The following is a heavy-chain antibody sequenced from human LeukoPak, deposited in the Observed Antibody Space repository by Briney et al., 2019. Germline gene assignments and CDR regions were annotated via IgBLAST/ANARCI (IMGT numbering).Heavy chain of an antibody. D-gene: IGHD3-10*01. J-gene: IGHJ3*02. CDR3: ARYARFGSGDDAFDI. Sequence: PGGSLRLSCAASGFTFSSYSMNWVRKAPGKGLEWVSYISISSSTIYYADSVKGRFTISRDNAKNSLYLQMNSLRAEDTAVYYCARYARFGSGDDAFDIWGQGTMVTVSS. V-gene: IGHV3-48*04. CDR2: ISISSSTI. CDR1: GFTFSSYS.